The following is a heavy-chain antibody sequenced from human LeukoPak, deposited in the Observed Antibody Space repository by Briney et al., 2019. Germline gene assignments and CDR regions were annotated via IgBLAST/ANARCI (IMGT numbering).Heavy chain of an antibody. Sequence: GGSLRLSCAASGFTFSTYAMSWVRQAPGKGLEWVAAISGGIMINTYYTDSVKGRFTISRDNSKNTLYLQMNSLRDDDTAVYYCAKDPVVGAPHVFDIWGQGTMITVSS. J-gene: IGHJ3*02. D-gene: IGHD3-16*02. CDR2: ISGGIMINT. CDR1: GFTFSTYA. V-gene: IGHV3-23*01. CDR3: AKDPVVGAPHVFDI.